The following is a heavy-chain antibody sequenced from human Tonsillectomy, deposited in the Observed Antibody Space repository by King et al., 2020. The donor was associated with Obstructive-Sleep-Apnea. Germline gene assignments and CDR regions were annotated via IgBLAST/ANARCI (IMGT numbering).Heavy chain of an antibody. CDR1: AYTFTSYD. Sequence: EQLVQSGAEVKKPGASVKVSCKASAYTFTSYDINWVRQAPGQGLEWMGWMNPHSGNTGYAQKFQGRLTMTRDTSISTAYMELSSLTSEDAALYFCARGVYVDYWGQGTRVTVSS. CDR3: ARGVYVDY. V-gene: IGHV1-8*01. J-gene: IGHJ4*02. CDR2: MNPHSGNT.